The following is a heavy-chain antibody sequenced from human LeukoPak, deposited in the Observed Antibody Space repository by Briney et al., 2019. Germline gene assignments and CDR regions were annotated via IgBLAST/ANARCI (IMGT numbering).Heavy chain of an antibody. CDR1: GGPFSSYA. V-gene: IGHV1-69*01. J-gene: IGHJ4*02. Sequence: ASVKVSCKASGGPFSSYAISWVRQAPGQGLEWMGGIIPIFGTANYAQKFQGRVTITADESTSTAYMELSSLRSEDTAVYYCARGRAYSSSSDYWGQGTLVTVSS. D-gene: IGHD6-6*01. CDR2: IIPIFGTA. CDR3: ARGRAYSSSSDY.